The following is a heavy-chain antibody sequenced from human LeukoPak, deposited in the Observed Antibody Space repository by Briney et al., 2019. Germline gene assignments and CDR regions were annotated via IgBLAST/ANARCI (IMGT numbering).Heavy chain of an antibody. Sequence: GGSLRLSCGASGFTFSSYGMHWVRQAPGKGLEWVAFIRYDGSNKYYADSVKGRFTISRDNSKNTLYLQMNNLRAEDTAVYYCAKVASFYCGGDCYDYWGQGTLVIVSS. V-gene: IGHV3-30*02. J-gene: IGHJ4*02. CDR3: AKVASFYCGGDCYDY. CDR1: GFTFSSYG. D-gene: IGHD2-21*01. CDR2: IRYDGSNK.